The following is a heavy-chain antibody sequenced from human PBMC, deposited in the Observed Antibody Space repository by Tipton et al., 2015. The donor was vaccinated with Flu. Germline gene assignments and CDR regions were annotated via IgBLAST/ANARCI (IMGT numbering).Heavy chain of an antibody. CDR2: IGSSGSTI. V-gene: IGHV3-11*01. Sequence: SLRLSCAASGFTFSDYYMSWIRQAPGKGLEWVPYIGSSGSTIYYADSVEGRFTISRDNAKNSLYLQMNSLRAEDTAVYYCARDDGSGWSDAFDIWGQGTMVTVSS. CDR3: ARDDGSGWSDAFDI. J-gene: IGHJ3*02. D-gene: IGHD6-19*01. CDR1: GFTFSDYY.